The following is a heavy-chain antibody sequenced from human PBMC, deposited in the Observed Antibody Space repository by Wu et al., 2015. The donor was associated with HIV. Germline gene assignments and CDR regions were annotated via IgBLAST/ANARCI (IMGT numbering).Heavy chain of an antibody. CDR1: GGTFSSYA. CDR3: ARAGANTQRVSITSFWSPRQRPTYYYYMDV. D-gene: IGHD3-3*01. J-gene: IGHJ6*03. V-gene: IGHV1-69*12. CDR2: IIPIFGTA. Sequence: QVQLVQSGAEVKKPGSSVKVSCKASGGTFSSYAISWVRQAPGQGLEWMGGIIPIFGTANYAQKFQGRVTITADESTSTAYMELSSLRSEDTAVYYCARAGANTQRVSITSFWSPRQRPTYYYYMDVVGRKGPTV.